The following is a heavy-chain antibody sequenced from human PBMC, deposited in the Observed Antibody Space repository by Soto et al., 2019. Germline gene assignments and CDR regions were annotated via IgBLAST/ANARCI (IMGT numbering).Heavy chain of an antibody. CDR1: GYTFSSIG. CDR2: ISPHKDDT. D-gene: IGHD3-10*01. Sequence: GASVKVSCKTSGYTFSSIGISWVRQAPGQGLEWMGWISPHKDDTYYAQRRQGRVAMTTDTSTSTAYMELRSLKSDDTAVYFCARDLDGSGSYFTNYWGQGTLVTVSS. CDR3: ARDLDGSGSYFTNY. J-gene: IGHJ4*02. V-gene: IGHV1-18*01.